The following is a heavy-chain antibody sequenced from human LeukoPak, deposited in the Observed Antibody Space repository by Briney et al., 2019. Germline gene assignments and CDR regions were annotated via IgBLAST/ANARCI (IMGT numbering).Heavy chain of an antibody. V-gene: IGHV4-61*02. CDR3: ARDSLPYGGNQYYYYYMDV. J-gene: IGHJ6*03. D-gene: IGHD4-23*01. CDR1: GGSISSGSYY. CDR2: IYTSGST. Sequence: SETLSLTCTVSGGSISSGSYYWSWIRQPAGKGLEWIGRIYTSGSTNYNPSLKNRVTISVDTSKNQFSLKLSSVTAADTAVYYCARDSLPYGGNQYYYYYMDVWGKGTTVTVSS.